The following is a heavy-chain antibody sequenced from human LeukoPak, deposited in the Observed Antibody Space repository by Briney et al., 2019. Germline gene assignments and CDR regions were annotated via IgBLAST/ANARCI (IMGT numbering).Heavy chain of an antibody. CDR3: ARRSSSGWYFDY. V-gene: IGHV4-39*01. CDR1: GSISSSSYY. Sequence: SETLSLTCTVGSISSSSYYWGWIRQPPGKGLEWIGNIYSGENTYYNPSLKSRVTISVGTSKTQFSLKLSSVTAADTAVYYCARRSSSGWYFDYWGQGTLVTVSS. D-gene: IGHD6-19*01. CDR2: IYSGENT. J-gene: IGHJ4*02.